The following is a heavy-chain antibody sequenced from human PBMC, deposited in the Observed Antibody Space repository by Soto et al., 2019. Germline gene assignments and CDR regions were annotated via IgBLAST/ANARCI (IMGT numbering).Heavy chain of an antibody. D-gene: IGHD3-10*01. CDR3: ARRPVRGVIDY. CDR1: GASISSYY. V-gene: IGHV4-59*12. Sequence: SETLSLTCTVSGASISSYYWTWIRQLPGKGLEWIAYSHYSGDTRYNPSLSSRVTASVDTSKNQFYLRLNSVSAADTAVYYCARRPVRGVIDYWGQGTLVTVSS. CDR2: SHYSGDT. J-gene: IGHJ4*02.